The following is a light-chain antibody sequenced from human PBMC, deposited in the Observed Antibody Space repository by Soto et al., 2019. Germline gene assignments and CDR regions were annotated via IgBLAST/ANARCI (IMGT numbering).Light chain of an antibody. CDR2: DAS. V-gene: IGKV1-33*01. CDR3: QQYDNFPLT. CDR1: QDISNY. J-gene: IGKJ4*01. Sequence: DIHITHSPSSLSASVWDRVTITCQASQDISNYLNWYHQKPGKAPKFLIYDASTLETGVPARFSGSGSGTRFTFTISSLQPEDIGTYYCQQYDNFPLTFGGGTKVDIK.